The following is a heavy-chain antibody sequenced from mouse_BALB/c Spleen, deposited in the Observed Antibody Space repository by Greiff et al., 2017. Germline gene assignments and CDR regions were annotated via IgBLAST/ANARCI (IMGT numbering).Heavy chain of an antibody. Sequence: EVQLVESGGGLVKPGGSLKLSCAASGFTFSSYAMSWVRQTPEKRLEWVATISSGGSYTYYPDSVKGRFTISRDNAKNTLYLQMSSLRSEDTAMYYCARESRGFAYWGQGTLVTVSA. CDR2: ISSGGSYT. CDR1: GFTFSSYA. V-gene: IGHV5-9-3*01. J-gene: IGHJ3*01. CDR3: ARESRGFAY. D-gene: IGHD1-1*01.